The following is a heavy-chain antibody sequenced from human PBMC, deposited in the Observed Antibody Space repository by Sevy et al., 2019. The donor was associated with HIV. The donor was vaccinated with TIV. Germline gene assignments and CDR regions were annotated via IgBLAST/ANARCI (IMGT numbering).Heavy chain of an antibody. J-gene: IGHJ4*02. V-gene: IGHV1-18*01. CDR1: GYTFSSNG. Sequence: ASVKVSCKASGYTFSSNGIAWVRQAPGQGLQWMGWIGVYNGNSNYAQNLRDRVTMTTDTSTSTAYMELKSLRSDDTAVYYCARVPTYYFGSGTYFDYWGQGPLVTVSS. CDR3: ARVPTYYFGSGTYFDY. CDR2: IGVYNGNS. D-gene: IGHD3-10*01.